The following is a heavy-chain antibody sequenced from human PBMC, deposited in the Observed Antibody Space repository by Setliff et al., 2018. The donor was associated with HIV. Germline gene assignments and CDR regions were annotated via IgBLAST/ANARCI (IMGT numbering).Heavy chain of an antibody. Sequence: KASETLSLTCTVSGGSINSGSYYWGWIRQPPEKGLEWIGTMFYSGSTYYNPSLKSRVTISVDTSKNQFSLKLSSVTAADTAVYYCARGLWYSSGWYGYWGQGTLVTV. V-gene: IGHV4-39*07. J-gene: IGHJ4*02. CDR2: MFYSGST. CDR3: ARGLWYSSGWYGY. CDR1: GGSINSGSYY. D-gene: IGHD6-19*01.